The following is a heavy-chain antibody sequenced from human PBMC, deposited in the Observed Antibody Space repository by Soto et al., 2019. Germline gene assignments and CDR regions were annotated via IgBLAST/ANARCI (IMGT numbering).Heavy chain of an antibody. J-gene: IGHJ6*02. V-gene: IGHV1-69*06. Sequence: SVKVSCKASGDTSSNYGVSWVREAPGQGLEWMGGILPVFGTTTYAPNFQGRITITADKSTSTVYMELTSLRSDDTATYYCARDPDEVVGTDYHYYGMDVWDQGATVTVSS. D-gene: IGHD1-26*01. CDR3: ARDPDEVVGTDYHYYGMDV. CDR2: ILPVFGTT. CDR1: GDTSSNYG.